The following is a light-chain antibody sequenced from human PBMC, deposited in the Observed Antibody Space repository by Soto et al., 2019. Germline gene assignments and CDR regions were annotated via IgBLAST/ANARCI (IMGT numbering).Light chain of an antibody. CDR3: SLYPSSRSLV. CDR1: SSDVGGYKY. J-gene: IGLJ2*01. CDR2: EVN. V-gene: IGLV2-14*01. Sequence: QSVLTQPASVSGSPGQSITISCAGVSSDVGGYKYVSWYQQHPGKAPKLMIFEVNNRPSVVSSRFSGSESGNTASLTISDLQAEDEADYYCSLYPSSRSLVFGGGTKVTVL.